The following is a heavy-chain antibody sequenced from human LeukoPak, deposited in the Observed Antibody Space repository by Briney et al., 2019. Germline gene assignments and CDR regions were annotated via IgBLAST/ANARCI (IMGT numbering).Heavy chain of an antibody. CDR2: IYYSGST. D-gene: IGHD3-10*01. Sequence: SETLSLTCTVSGGSISSYYWSWIRQPPGKGLEWIGSIYYSGSTYYNPSLKSRVTISVDTSKNQFSLKLSSVTAADTAVYYCARRLGYYYGSGSPTKTDYWGQGTLVTVSS. CDR1: GGSISSYY. V-gene: IGHV4-59*05. CDR3: ARRLGYYYGSGSPTKTDY. J-gene: IGHJ4*02.